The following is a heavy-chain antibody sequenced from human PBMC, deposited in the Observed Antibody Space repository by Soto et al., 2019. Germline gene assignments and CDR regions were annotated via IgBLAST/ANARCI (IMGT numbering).Heavy chain of an antibody. CDR3: ARVISLGYCSGGSCPGAFDI. Sequence: PGGSLRLSCAASGFTFSSYSMNWVRQAPGKGLERVSSISSSSSYIYYADSVKGRFTISRDNAKNSLYLQMNSLRAEDTAVYYCARVISLGYCSGGSCPGAFDIWGQGTMVTVSS. D-gene: IGHD2-15*01. CDR2: ISSSSSYI. J-gene: IGHJ3*02. CDR1: GFTFSSYS. V-gene: IGHV3-21*01.